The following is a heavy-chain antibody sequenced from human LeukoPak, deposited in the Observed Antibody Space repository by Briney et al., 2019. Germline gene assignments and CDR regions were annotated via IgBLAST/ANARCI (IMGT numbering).Heavy chain of an antibody. V-gene: IGHV4-34*01. J-gene: IGHJ3*02. CDR2: INHSGST. Sequence: GSLRLSCAASGFTFSDHYLDWIRQPPGKGLEWIGEINHSGSTNYNPSLKSRVTISVDTSKNQFSLKLSSVTAADTAVYYCASGESEWAFDIWGQGTMVTVSS. CDR1: GFTFSDHY. CDR3: ASGESEWAFDI. D-gene: IGHD1-14*01.